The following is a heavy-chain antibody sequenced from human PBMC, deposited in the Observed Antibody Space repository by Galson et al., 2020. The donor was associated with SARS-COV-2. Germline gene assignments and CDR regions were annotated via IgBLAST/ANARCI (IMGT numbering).Heavy chain of an antibody. CDR3: ARADNPYGDLPYYFDY. V-gene: IGHV4-38-2*02. J-gene: IGHJ4*02. CDR1: GYSISSGYY. CDR2: IYHSGST. D-gene: IGHD4-17*01. Sequence: SETLSLTCTVSGYSISSGYYWGWIRQPPGKGLEWIGSIYHSGSTYYNPSLKSRVTISVDTSKNQFSLKLSSVTAADTAVYYCARADNPYGDLPYYFDYWGQGTLVTVSS.